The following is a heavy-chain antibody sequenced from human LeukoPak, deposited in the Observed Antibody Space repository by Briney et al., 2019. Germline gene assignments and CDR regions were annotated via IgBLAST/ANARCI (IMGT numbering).Heavy chain of an antibody. CDR2: ISGYNGNT. Sequence: GASVKVSCTASGYTFISYGIGWVRQAPGQGLEWMGWISGYNGNTNYAQKFQDRVTITTDTFTSTAYMELRSLGSDDTAMYYCARNEPIVGATWFYDYWGQGTLVTVSS. CDR3: ARNEPIVGATWFYDY. CDR1: GYTFISYG. D-gene: IGHD1-26*01. J-gene: IGHJ4*02. V-gene: IGHV1-18*01.